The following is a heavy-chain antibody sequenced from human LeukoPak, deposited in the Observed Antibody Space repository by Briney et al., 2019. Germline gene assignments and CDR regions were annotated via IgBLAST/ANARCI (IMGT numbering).Heavy chain of an antibody. Sequence: GGSLRLSCAASGFTFSSYSMNWVRQAPGKGLEWVSSISGSSSYIYYADSVKGRFTISRDNAKNSLYLQMNSLRAEDTAVYYCARDQGRGYSYGTYYYYGMDVWGQGTTVTVSS. CDR1: GFTFSSYS. CDR2: ISGSSSYI. V-gene: IGHV3-21*04. D-gene: IGHD5-18*01. J-gene: IGHJ6*02. CDR3: ARDQGRGYSYGTYYYYGMDV.